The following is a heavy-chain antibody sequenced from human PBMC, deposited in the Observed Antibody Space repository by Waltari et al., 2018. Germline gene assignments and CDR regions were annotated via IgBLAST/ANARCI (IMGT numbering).Heavy chain of an antibody. D-gene: IGHD7-27*01. CDR2: IYPGDSDT. Sequence: EVQLVQSGAEVKKPGESLKISCKTSGYSFTSQWIGWVRQMPGRGLEWMGIIYPGDSDTRYTPSFKGQVTISADKSFSTAYLQWSSLKASDTAIYYCATTELTARTFNIWGQGTLVTVSS. J-gene: IGHJ3*02. V-gene: IGHV5-51*01. CDR3: ATTELTARTFNI. CDR1: GYSFTSQW.